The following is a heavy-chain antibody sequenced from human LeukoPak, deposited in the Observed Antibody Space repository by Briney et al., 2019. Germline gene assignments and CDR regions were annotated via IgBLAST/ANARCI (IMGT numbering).Heavy chain of an antibody. D-gene: IGHD3-9*01. CDR2: ISYDGSNK. Sequence: GGSLRLSCAASGFTFTRYAMSWVRQAPGKGLEWVAVISYDGSNKYYADSVKGRFTISRDNSKNTLYLQMNSLRAEDTAVYYCARAKYYDILTGRQGYYYYGMDVWGKGTTVTVSS. V-gene: IGHV3-30*04. J-gene: IGHJ6*04. CDR1: GFTFTRYA. CDR3: ARAKYYDILTGRQGYYYYGMDV.